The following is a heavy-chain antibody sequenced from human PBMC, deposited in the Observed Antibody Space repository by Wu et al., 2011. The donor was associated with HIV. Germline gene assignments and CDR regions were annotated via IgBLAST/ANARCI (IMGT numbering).Heavy chain of an antibody. Sequence: QVQLVQSGAEVKRPGSSVKVSCKASGGTFSDYAISWVRQAPGQGLEWMGRIIPMFDTANYAQKFKGRVTITADKSTSTAYKELSSLRSEDTAVYFCARGRGSRPRFDPWGQGTLVTVSS. V-gene: IGHV1-69*14. CDR2: IIPMFDTA. D-gene: IGHD3-10*01. CDR1: GGTFSDYA. J-gene: IGHJ5*02. CDR3: ARGRGSRPRFDP.